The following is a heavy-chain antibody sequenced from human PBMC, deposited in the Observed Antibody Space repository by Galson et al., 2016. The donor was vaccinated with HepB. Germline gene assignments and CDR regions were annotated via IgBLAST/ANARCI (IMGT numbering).Heavy chain of an antibody. D-gene: IGHD5-18*01. CDR3: VRQPTYGYPLDY. CDR2: ISYNGGTT. CDR1: GFIFSKYT. J-gene: IGHJ4*02. Sequence: SLRLSCAAPGFIFSKYTMHWVRQAPGKGLQYVSSISYNGGTTHYADSVKGRFTISRDNSKNTLYLQMTSLRIEDTSVYYCVRQPTYGYPLDYWGQGTLVTVSS. V-gene: IGHV3-64D*08.